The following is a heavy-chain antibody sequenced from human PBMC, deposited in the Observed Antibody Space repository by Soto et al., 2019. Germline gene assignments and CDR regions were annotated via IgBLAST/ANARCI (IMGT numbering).Heavy chain of an antibody. CDR3: ARGGPPRRKYYFDY. D-gene: IGHD1-26*01. J-gene: IGHJ4*02. V-gene: IGHV4-31*03. CDR2: IYYSGST. Sequence: SETLSLTCTVSGGSISSGGYYWSWIRQHPGKGLEWIGYIYYSGSTYYNPSLESRVTISVDTSKNQFSLKLSSVTAADTAVYYCARGGPPRRKYYFDYWGQGTLVTVSS. CDR1: GGSISSGGYY.